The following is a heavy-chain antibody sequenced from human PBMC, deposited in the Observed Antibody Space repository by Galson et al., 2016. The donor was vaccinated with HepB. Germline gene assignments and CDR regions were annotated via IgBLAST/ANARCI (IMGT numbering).Heavy chain of an antibody. V-gene: IGHV3-23*01. Sequence: SLRLSCAASGFTFTNYAMSWVRQAPEKGLEWVAGISGNSGSTFYADSVKGRFTMSRDNPTNRLDLQMNSLRADDTAVYYCVKGLQLWLRVAFDSWGRGTLVTVSS. D-gene: IGHD5-18*01. CDR3: VKGLQLWLRVAFDS. CDR2: ISGNSGST. CDR1: GFTFTNYA. J-gene: IGHJ4*02.